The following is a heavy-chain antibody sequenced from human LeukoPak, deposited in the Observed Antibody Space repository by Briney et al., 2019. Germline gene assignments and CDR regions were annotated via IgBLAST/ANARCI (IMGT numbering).Heavy chain of an antibody. CDR1: GGSISSYY. J-gene: IGHJ4*02. CDR3: ARGPYYDFWSGYYYYFDY. D-gene: IGHD3-3*01. Sequence: SETLSLTCTVSGGSISSYYWSWIRQPPGKGLEWIGYIYYSGSTNHNPSLKSRVTISVDTSKNQFSLKLSSVTAADTAVYYCARGPYYDFWSGYYYYFDYWGQGTLVTVSS. CDR2: IYYSGST. V-gene: IGHV4-59*01.